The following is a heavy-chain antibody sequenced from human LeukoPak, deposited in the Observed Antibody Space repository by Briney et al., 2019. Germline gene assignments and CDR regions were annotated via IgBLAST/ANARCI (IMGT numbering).Heavy chain of an antibody. J-gene: IGHJ5*02. CDR1: GGSISSYY. V-gene: IGHV4-30-4*01. Sequence: SETLSLTCTVSGGSISSYYWTWIRQPPGKGLEWIGYIYYSGSTYYSPSLKSRVTISVDTSRNQFSLKLNSVTAADTAVYYCARDKAGVATVDPWGQGTLVTVSS. D-gene: IGHD3-10*01. CDR2: IYYSGST. CDR3: ARDKAGVATVDP.